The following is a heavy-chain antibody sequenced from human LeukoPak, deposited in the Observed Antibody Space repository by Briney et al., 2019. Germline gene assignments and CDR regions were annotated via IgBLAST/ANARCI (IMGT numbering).Heavy chain of an antibody. CDR3: ARGRFLEWLRPFDY. J-gene: IGHJ4*02. V-gene: IGHV4-34*01. Sequence: SETLSLTCAVYGGSFSGYYRSWIRQPPGKGPEWIGEINHSGSTNYNPSLKSRVTISVDTSKNQFSLKLSSVTAADTAVYYCARGRFLEWLRPFDYWGQGTLVTVSS. CDR2: INHSGST. D-gene: IGHD3-3*01. CDR1: GGSFSGYY.